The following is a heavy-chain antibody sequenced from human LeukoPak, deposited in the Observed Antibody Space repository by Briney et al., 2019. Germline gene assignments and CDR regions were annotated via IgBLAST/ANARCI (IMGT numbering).Heavy chain of an antibody. D-gene: IGHD6-19*01. CDR1: GGTFSSYA. V-gene: IGHV1-69*13. J-gene: IGHJ4*02. Sequence: ASVKVSCKASGGTFSSYAISWVRQAPGQGLEWMGGNIPIFGTANYAQKFQGRVTITADESMSTAYMELSSLRSEDTAVYYCAGRGAFGYSSGREDYWGQGTLVTVSS. CDR3: AGRGAFGYSSGREDY. CDR2: NIPIFGTA.